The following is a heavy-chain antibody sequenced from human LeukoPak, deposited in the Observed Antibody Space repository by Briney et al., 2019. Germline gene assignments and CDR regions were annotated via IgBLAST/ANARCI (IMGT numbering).Heavy chain of an antibody. Sequence: GGSLRLSCAASRFTFNNYAMSWVRQAPGKGLEWVSAISHNGRDTYYADPVQGRFTISRDNSKNMLNLQMDSLLAEDTAVYYCAKELAITLPFDYWGQGTLVTVSS. CDR2: ISHNGRDT. CDR3: AKELAITLPFDY. V-gene: IGHV3-23*01. D-gene: IGHD2-21*01. CDR1: RFTFNNYA. J-gene: IGHJ4*02.